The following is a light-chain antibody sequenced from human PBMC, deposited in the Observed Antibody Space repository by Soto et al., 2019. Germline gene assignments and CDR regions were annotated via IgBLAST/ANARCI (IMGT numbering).Light chain of an antibody. Sequence: EIVLTQSPGTLSLSPGERATLSCRASQSLGSSYLAWYQQKPGQAPRLLIHAASTRATGIPDRFSGSGSGTDFTLTISRLEPEDLAVYFCEHYGSSPLSFGPGTKVDVK. J-gene: IGKJ3*01. CDR2: AAS. CDR1: QSLGSSY. V-gene: IGKV3-20*01. CDR3: EHYGSSPLS.